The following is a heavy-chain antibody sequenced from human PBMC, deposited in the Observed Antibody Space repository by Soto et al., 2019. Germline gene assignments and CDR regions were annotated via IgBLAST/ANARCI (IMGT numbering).Heavy chain of an antibody. CDR3: LVGSYNWFDP. V-gene: IGHV4-31*03. J-gene: IGHJ5*02. CDR2: IYYSGRT. D-gene: IGHD3-10*01. Sequence: QVQLQESGPGLVKPSQTLSLTCTVSGGSISSGGYYWSWIRQHPGKGLEWIGYIYYSGRTYNNPSLKIRVTISVHTSKNQFSLKLSSVTAADTAVYYFLVGSYNWFDPWGQGTLVTVSS. CDR1: GGSISSGGYY.